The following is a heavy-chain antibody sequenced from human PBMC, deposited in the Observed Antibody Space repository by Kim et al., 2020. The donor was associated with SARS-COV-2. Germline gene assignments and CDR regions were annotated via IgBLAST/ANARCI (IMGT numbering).Heavy chain of an antibody. Sequence: SETLSLTCAVYGGSFSGHSWSWVRQPPGQGLEWIGEITDSGSTKYNPSLKSRLTISLDVSKNQFSLKLTSVTAADRGLYYCARGRVGVVPAPVLGLGPFYEYFILDVWGHGITVTVSS. CDR1: GGSFSGHS. CDR2: ITDSGST. J-gene: IGHJ6*02. V-gene: IGHV4-34*01. CDR3: ARGRVGVVPAPVLGLGPFYEYFILDV. D-gene: IGHD2-2*01.